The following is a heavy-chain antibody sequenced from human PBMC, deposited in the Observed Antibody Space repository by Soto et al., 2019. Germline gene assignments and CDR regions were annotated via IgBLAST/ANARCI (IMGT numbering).Heavy chain of an antibody. CDR1: GDSISRSSFY. CDR3: ARHVRSGSYFDG. J-gene: IGHJ4*02. Sequence: SETLSLTCTVSGDSISRSSFYWGWIRQSPGKGLECIGIVYFTGSTNYNPSLKSRVTMSVDRSRNQFSLQLTSLTAADTAVYYCARHVRSGSYFDGWGQRNVVTVSS. D-gene: IGHD1-26*01. CDR2: VYFTGST. V-gene: IGHV4-39*01.